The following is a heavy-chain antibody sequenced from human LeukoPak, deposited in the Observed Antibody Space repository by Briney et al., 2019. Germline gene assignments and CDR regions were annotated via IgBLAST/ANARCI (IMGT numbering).Heavy chain of an antibody. CDR1: GFTFSSYW. V-gene: IGHV3-48*04. D-gene: IGHD3-10*01. Sequence: GGSLRLSCAASGFTFSSYWMSWVRQAPGKGLEWVSYISSSGSTIYYADSVKGRFTISRDNAKNSLYLQMDSLRAEDTAVYYCARDQSDYYGSGSYFEGSYWGQGTLVTVSS. CDR2: ISSSGSTI. J-gene: IGHJ4*02. CDR3: ARDQSDYYGSGSYFEGSY.